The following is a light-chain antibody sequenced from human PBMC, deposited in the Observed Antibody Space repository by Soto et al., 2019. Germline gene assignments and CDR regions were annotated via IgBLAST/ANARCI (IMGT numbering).Light chain of an antibody. CDR1: QSINRW. V-gene: IGKV1-5*01. CDR2: DAS. Sequence: DIPLTQSPSTLSASIGDRVTITCRASQSINRWLAWYQQKPGKAPKRLIYDASSLESGVPSRFRGSGSGTEFTLTITGLQPDDFATYYCQHPRWTFGQGTKVEL. CDR3: QHPRWT. J-gene: IGKJ1*01.